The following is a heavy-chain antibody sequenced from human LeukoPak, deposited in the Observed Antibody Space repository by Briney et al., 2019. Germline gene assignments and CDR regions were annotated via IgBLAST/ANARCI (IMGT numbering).Heavy chain of an antibody. CDR2: ISGSGGST. Sequence: GGSLRLSCAASGFTFSSYAMSWVRQAPGKGLEWVSAISGSGGSTYYADSVKGRFTISRDNSKNTLYLQMNSLRAEDTAVYYCAKVRPGYSGSYGDYWGQGTLVPVSP. V-gene: IGHV3-23*01. D-gene: IGHD1-26*01. CDR1: GFTFSSYA. CDR3: AKVRPGYSGSYGDY. J-gene: IGHJ4*02.